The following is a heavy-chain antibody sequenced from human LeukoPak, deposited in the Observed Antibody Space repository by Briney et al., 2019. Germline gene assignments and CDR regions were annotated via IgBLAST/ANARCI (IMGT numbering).Heavy chain of an antibody. V-gene: IGHV3-48*03. J-gene: IGHJ4*02. Sequence: LAGGSLRLSCAASGFTFSSYEMNWVRQAPGKGLEWVSYISSSGSTIYYADSVKGRLTISRDNAKNSLYLQMNSLRAEDTAVYYCARPDGYYDSSGYFGYWGQGTLVTVSS. D-gene: IGHD3-22*01. CDR3: ARPDGYYDSSGYFGY. CDR1: GFTFSSYE. CDR2: ISSSGSTI.